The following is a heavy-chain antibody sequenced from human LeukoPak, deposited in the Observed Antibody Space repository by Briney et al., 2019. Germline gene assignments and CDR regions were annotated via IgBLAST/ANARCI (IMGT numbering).Heavy chain of an antibody. CDR2: IISSGSII. V-gene: IGHV3-11*01. Sequence: GGSLRLSCAASGFTFSDYYMSWIRQAPGKGLEWVSYIISSGSIIYYAVSVKGRFTISRDNAKNSLYLQMNSLRAEDTAVYYCARGHNVRVAYYDILTDTQSLDYWGQGTLVTVSS. J-gene: IGHJ4*02. CDR3: ARGHNVRVAYYDILTDTQSLDY. CDR1: GFTFSDYY. D-gene: IGHD3-9*01.